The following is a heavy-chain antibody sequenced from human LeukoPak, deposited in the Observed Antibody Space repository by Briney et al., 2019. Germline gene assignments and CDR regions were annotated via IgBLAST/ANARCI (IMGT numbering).Heavy chain of an antibody. CDR1: GGSISSHY. D-gene: IGHD1-1*01. Sequence: SETLSLTCTVSGGSISSHYWSWIRQPPGKGLEWIGFIYYTGSTNYNPYNPSLKSRVTISVDTSKNQFSLKLSSVTAVDTAVYYCARDPYLTGKFDYWGQGTLVTVSS. CDR3: ARDPYLTGKFDY. CDR2: IYYTGST. J-gene: IGHJ4*02. V-gene: IGHV4-59*11.